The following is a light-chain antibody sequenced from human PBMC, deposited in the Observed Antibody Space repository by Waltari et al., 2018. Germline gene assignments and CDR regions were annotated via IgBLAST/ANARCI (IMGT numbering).Light chain of an antibody. CDR2: GAS. J-gene: IGKJ1*01. V-gene: IGKV3-15*01. CDR3: QQYNNWPPWT. Sequence: ETVMTQSPATLSVSPGETATLSCRASQTISSNLAWYQQKPGQAPRLLIHGASTRAIGIPDRFSGSGSGTQFTLTISSLQSEGFAVYYCQQYNNWPPWTFGQGTKVEIK. CDR1: QTISSN.